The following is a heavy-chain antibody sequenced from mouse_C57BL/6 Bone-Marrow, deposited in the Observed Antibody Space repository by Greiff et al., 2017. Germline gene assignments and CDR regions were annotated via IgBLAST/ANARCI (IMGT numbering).Heavy chain of an antibody. V-gene: IGHV2-2*01. CDR1: GFSLTSYG. Sequence: VKLQESGPGLVQPSQSLSITCTVSGFSLTSYGVHWVRQSPGKGLEWLGVIWSGGSTDYNAAFISRLSISKDNSKSQVFFKMNSLQADDTAIYYCARNANYYGSSPSYWYFDVWGTGTTVTVSS. CDR2: IWSGGST. CDR3: ARNANYYGSSPSYWYFDV. D-gene: IGHD1-1*01. J-gene: IGHJ1*03.